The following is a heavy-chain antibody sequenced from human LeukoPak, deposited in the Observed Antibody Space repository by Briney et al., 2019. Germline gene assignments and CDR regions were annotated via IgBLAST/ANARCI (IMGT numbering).Heavy chain of an antibody. CDR3: ARGPNKSDGGNSGSAWFDP. CDR1: GYTFTGYY. V-gene: IGHV1-8*02. Sequence: ASVKVSCKASGYTFTGYYMHWVRQAPGQGLEWMGWMNPNSGNTGYAQKFQGRVTMTRNTSISTAYVELRSLRSEDTAVYYCARGPNKSDGGNSGSAWFDPWGQGTLVTVSS. CDR2: MNPNSGNT. D-gene: IGHD4-23*01. J-gene: IGHJ5*02.